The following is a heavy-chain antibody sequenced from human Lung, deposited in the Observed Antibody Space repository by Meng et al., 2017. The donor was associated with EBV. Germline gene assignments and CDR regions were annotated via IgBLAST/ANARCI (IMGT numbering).Heavy chain of an antibody. CDR3: ARDPSNTSGRYAYFDS. J-gene: IGHJ4*02. Sequence: QVQLVQSGAEVKKPGASVKVSCRASGYTFTGYYRHWLRQAPGQGLEWVGRITPSSGGTTYAQKVQVRFTMTMDKSASTAYMALRSLRSDDTAVYYCARDPSNTSGRYAYFDSWGQGTLVTVSS. CDR1: GYTFTGYY. CDR2: ITPSSGGT. V-gene: IGHV1-2*06. D-gene: IGHD6-19*01.